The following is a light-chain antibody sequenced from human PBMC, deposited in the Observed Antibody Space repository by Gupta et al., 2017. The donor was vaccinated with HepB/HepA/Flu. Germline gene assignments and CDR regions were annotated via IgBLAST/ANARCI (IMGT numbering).Light chain of an antibody. Sequence: QAALTQPASGSGSPGQSTPISCTGNRSDVGSFDHVSWYQHHPGKAPKVIIYSVSRRPSGVSDRFSGSKSANTASLTISGLQAEDEADYYCCAYSRGTTLIIFGGGTRLTV. V-gene: IGLV2-14*03. CDR3: CAYSRGTTLII. J-gene: IGLJ2*01. CDR2: SVS. CDR1: RSDVGSFDH.